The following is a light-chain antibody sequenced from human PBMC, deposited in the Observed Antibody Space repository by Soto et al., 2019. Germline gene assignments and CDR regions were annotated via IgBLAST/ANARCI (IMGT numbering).Light chain of an antibody. CDR1: SSDVGTSTY. Sequence: QSALTQPRSVSGSPGQSVTISCTGTSSDVGTSTYVSWYQQHPCKAPKLIIYDVIKLPSGVPDRFSGSKSGNTASLTISGLQAEYPDHYYCGSYGGSATHVFGTGTKVAVL. J-gene: IGLJ1*01. V-gene: IGLV2-11*01. CDR2: DVI. CDR3: GSYGGSATHV.